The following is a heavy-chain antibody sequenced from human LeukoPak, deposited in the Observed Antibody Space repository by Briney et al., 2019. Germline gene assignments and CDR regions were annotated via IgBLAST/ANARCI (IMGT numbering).Heavy chain of an antibody. CDR2: INHSGST. CDR3: AIGVVICSIDY. V-gene: IGHV4-34*01. D-gene: IGHD3-3*01. J-gene: IGHJ4*02. Sequence: SETLSLTCAVYGGSFSGYYWSWIRQPPGKGLEWIGEINHSGSTNYNPSLKSRVTISVDTSKNQFSLKLSSVTAADTAVYYCAIGVVICSIDYWGQGTLVTVSS. CDR1: GGSFSGYY.